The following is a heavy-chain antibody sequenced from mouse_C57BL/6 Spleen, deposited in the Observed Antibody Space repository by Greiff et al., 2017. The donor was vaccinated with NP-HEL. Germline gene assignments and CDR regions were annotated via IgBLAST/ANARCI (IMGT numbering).Heavy chain of an antibody. CDR3: SRSNWELYYFDY. CDR1: GYSFTDYN. D-gene: IGHD4-1*01. CDR2: INPNYGTT. J-gene: IGHJ2*01. V-gene: IGHV1-39*01. Sequence: EVKVVESGPELVKPGASVQISCKASGYSFTDYNMNWVKQSNGKSLEWIGVINPNYGTTSYNQKFKGKATLTVDQSSSTAYMQLNSLTSEDSAVYYCSRSNWELYYFDYWGQGTTLTVSS.